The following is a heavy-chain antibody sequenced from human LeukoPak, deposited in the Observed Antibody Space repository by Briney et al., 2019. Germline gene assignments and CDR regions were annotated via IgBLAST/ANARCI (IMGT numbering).Heavy chain of an antibody. V-gene: IGHV3-7*01. CDR2: INEEGNGR. CDR3: ASYPTDYYGMDV. Sequence: GGPLRLSCAASGFTFSDSYMSWIRQAPGKGLEGVANINEEGNGRYYVDSVKGRFIISRDNANNSLYLQMNSLRAEDTAVYYCASYPTDYYGMDVWGQGTTVTVSS. D-gene: IGHD1-14*01. J-gene: IGHJ6*02. CDR1: GFTFSDSY.